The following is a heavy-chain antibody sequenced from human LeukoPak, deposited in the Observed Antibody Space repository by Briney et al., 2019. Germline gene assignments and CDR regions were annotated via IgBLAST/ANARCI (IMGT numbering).Heavy chain of an antibody. J-gene: IGHJ4*02. CDR1: GLPFSSYS. V-gene: IGHV3-48*01. CDR3: ARFRDSRFFDY. CDR2: ISSSSSTI. Sequence: GGSLTLSCAASGLPFSSYSMNWLRQAPGKGLEWVSYISSSSSTIYYADSVKGRYTISRDNAKNSLYLHKNTLRAEYTALYNCARFRDSRFFDYWGQGTLVTVSS. D-gene: IGHD5-24*01.